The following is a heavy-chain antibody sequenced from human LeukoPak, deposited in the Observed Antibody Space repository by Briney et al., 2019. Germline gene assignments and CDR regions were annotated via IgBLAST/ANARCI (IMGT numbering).Heavy chain of an antibody. CDR3: ARGRGV. Sequence: PSETLSLTCTVSGGSISSGAYPWSWIRPQPGEGLEWIGYIYYSGSTYYNPSLKSRVSISVDTSKNQFSLKLSSVTAADTAVYYCARGRGVWGQGTTVTVSS. CDR2: IYYSGST. V-gene: IGHV4-31*03. CDR1: GGSISSGAYP. J-gene: IGHJ6*02.